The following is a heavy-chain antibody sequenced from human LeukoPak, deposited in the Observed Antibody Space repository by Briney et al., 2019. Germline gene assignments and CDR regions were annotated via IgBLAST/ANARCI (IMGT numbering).Heavy chain of an antibody. CDR3: ARWGTRGKFDY. CDR2: ITTTGSGS. CDR1: GFTFSNYA. D-gene: IGHD3-16*01. J-gene: IGHJ4*02. Sequence: GGSLRLSCAASGFTFSNYAMTWVRQAPGKGLDWVSTITTTGSGSYYADSVKGRLTISRDNSENTVFLQMNSLRAEDTAIYYCARWGTRGKFDYWGQGTLVTVSS. V-gene: IGHV3-23*01.